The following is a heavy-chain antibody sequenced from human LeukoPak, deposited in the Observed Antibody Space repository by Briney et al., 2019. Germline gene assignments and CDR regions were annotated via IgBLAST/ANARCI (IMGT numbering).Heavy chain of an antibody. CDR3: AKDPYYYGSGSYFNWFDP. V-gene: IGHV3-30*18. CDR2: ISYEGSNK. CDR1: GFTFSSYG. D-gene: IGHD3-10*01. J-gene: IGHJ5*02. Sequence: GGSLRLSCAASGFTFSSYGMHWVRQAPGKGLEGGAVISYEGSNKYYADSVKGRCTISRDNSKNTLYLQMNSLRAEDTAVYYCAKDPYYYGSGSYFNWFDPWGQGTLVTVSS.